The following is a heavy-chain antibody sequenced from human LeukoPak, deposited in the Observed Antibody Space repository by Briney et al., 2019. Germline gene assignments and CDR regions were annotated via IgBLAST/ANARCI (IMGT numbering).Heavy chain of an antibody. Sequence: GRSLRLSCAASGFTLRSYAMHWVRQAPGKGLEWVTVISYDGSNKYYTDSVKGRFTISRDNSKNTLFLQMNSLRADDTGLYFCAYYDSSGYYYGRLRYWGQGTPVTVSS. J-gene: IGHJ4*02. CDR1: GFTLRSYA. D-gene: IGHD3-22*01. CDR3: AYYDSSGYYYGRLRY. V-gene: IGHV3-30-3*01. CDR2: ISYDGSNK.